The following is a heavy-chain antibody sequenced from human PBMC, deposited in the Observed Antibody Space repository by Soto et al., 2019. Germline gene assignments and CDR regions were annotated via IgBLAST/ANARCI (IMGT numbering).Heavy chain of an antibody. CDR3: ARVRGWAASVDY. V-gene: IGHV1-69*01. Sequence: QVQLVQSGAEVKKPGSSVKVSCKASGLTVSSYAISWVRQAPGQGLEWMGGINPIFGTANYAQKVQGRVAITEDESTSTAYMELSSLRSEETAVYYGARVRGWAASVDYWGQGTLVTVSS. CDR2: INPIFGTA. J-gene: IGHJ4*02. CDR1: GLTVSSYA. D-gene: IGHD6-13*01.